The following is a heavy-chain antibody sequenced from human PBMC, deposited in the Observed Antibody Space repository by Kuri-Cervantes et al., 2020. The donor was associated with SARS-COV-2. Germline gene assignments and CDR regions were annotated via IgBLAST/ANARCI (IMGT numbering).Heavy chain of an antibody. CDR3: VKGGVLRFLEWLFDLGY. V-gene: IGHV3-23*01. D-gene: IGHD3-3*01. CDR1: GFTFSSYA. CDR2: ISGSGGST. Sequence: LSLTCAASGFTFSSYAMSWVRQAPGKGLEWVSAISGSGGSTYYADSVKGRFTISRDNSKNTLYLQMSSLRAEDTAVYYCVKGGVLRFLEWLFDLGYWGQGTLVTVSS. J-gene: IGHJ4*02.